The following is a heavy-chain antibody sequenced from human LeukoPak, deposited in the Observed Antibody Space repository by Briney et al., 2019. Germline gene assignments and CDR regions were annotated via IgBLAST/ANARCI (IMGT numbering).Heavy chain of an antibody. J-gene: IGHJ4*02. CDR1: GGSISSGGYS. D-gene: IGHD3-22*01. V-gene: IGHV4-30-2*01. Sequence: SQTLSLTCAVSGGSISSGGYSWSWIRQPPGKGLEWIGYIYHSGSTYYNPSLKSRATISVDRSKNQFSLKLSSVTAADTAVYYCARGRYYYDSSGPLQLDYWGQGTLVTVSS. CDR3: ARGRYYYDSSGPLQLDY. CDR2: IYHSGST.